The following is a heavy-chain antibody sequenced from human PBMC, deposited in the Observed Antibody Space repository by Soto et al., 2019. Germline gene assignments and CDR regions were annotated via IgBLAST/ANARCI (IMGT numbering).Heavy chain of an antibody. CDR3: ARDLYGMDV. J-gene: IGHJ6*02. CDR1: GFTFSRYW. Sequence: GGSLRLSCAASGFTFSRYWMDWVRQAPRKGLEWVATIKHDGSEQYYVDSVKGRFIVSRDNAKNSLFLQMNGLRVEDTAVYYCARDLYGMDVWGQGTTVTVSS. V-gene: IGHV3-7*01. CDR2: IKHDGSEQ.